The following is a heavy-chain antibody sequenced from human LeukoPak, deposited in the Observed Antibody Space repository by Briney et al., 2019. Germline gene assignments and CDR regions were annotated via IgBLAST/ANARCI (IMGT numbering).Heavy chain of an antibody. J-gene: IGHJ4*02. CDR2: IYYSGSI. CDR3: ARVYGDTAMVFLDY. CDR1: GGSISSYY. D-gene: IGHD5-18*01. Sequence: SETLSLTCTVSGGSISSYYWSWIRQPPGKGLEWIGYIYYSGSINYNPSLKSRVTISVDTSKNQFSLKLSSVTAADTAVYYCARVYGDTAMVFLDYWGQGTLVTVSS. V-gene: IGHV4-59*01.